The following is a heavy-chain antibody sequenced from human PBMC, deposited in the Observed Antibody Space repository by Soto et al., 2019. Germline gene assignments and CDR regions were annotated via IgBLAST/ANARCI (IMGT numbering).Heavy chain of an antibody. J-gene: IGHJ4*02. D-gene: IGHD6-19*01. Sequence: QVQLVQSGAEVKKPGASVKVSCKTSGYTFTSDAITRVRQAPGQGLEWVGWISAYNGNTNSAQKLQGRVTMTTDTSTSTAYMELRSLRSDDTAVYYCARDLGAGLVDYWGQGTLVTVSS. CDR1: GYTFTSDA. CDR3: ARDLGAGLVDY. V-gene: IGHV1-18*01. CDR2: ISAYNGNT.